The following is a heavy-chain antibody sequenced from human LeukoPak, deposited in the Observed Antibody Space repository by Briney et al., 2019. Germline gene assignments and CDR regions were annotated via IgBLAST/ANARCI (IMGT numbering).Heavy chain of an antibody. CDR3: ARAYSSGWLTYYYYYMDV. D-gene: IGHD6-19*01. V-gene: IGHV1-8*01. Sequence: GASVKVSCKASGYTFTRYDINWVRQATGQGLEWMGWMNPNSGNTGYAQKFQGRVTMTRNTSISTAYMELSSLRSEDTAVYYCARAYSSGWLTYYYYYMDVWGKGTTVTISS. CDR2: MNPNSGNT. J-gene: IGHJ6*03. CDR1: GYTFTRYD.